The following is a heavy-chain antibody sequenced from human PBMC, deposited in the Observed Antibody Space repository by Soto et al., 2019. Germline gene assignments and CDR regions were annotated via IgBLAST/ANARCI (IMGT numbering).Heavy chain of an antibody. CDR2: ISYDGSNK. J-gene: IGHJ4*02. V-gene: IGHV3-30*03. Sequence: QVQLVGSGGGVVQPGRSLRLSCAASGFTFSSYGMHWVRQAPGKGLEWVAVISYDGSNKYYADSVKGRFTISRDNSKNTLYLQMNSLRAEDTAVYYCAPDYGAFDYWGQGTLVTVSS. CDR3: APDYGAFDY. CDR1: GFTFSSYG. D-gene: IGHD4-17*01.